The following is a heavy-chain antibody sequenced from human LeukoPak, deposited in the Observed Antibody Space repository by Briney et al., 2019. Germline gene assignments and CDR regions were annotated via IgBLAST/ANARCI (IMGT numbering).Heavy chain of an antibody. J-gene: IGHJ4*02. CDR3: AKPLTPVSYRNFDY. CDR1: GFTFSSYA. Sequence: PGGSLRLSCAASGFTFSSYAMNWVRQAPGKELEWVSAISSSGGSTYYADSVKGRFTISRDNSKNTLYLQMNSLRAEDTAVYYCAKPLTPVSYRNFDYWGQGTLVTVSS. D-gene: IGHD4-17*01. CDR2: ISSSGGST. V-gene: IGHV3-23*01.